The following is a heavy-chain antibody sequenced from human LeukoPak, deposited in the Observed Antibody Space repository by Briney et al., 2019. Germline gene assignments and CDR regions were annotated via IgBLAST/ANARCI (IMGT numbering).Heavy chain of an antibody. Sequence: SETLSLTCTVSGGSISSGGYYWSWIRQNPGTGLEWIGYVSYSGSTYYNPSLKSRVTISLDTSENQFSLKMTSVTAADTAVYYCARGNSDTSAYPFDYWGQGTLVIVSS. CDR3: ARGNSDTSAYPFDY. D-gene: IGHD3-22*01. CDR1: GGSISSGGYY. V-gene: IGHV4-31*03. CDR2: VSYSGST. J-gene: IGHJ4*02.